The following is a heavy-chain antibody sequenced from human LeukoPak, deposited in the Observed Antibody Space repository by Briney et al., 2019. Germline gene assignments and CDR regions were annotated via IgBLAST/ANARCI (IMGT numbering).Heavy chain of an antibody. CDR3: ARSGWHSSGYPITFDY. CDR2: IYTSGST. CDR1: GGSISSGSYY. J-gene: IGHJ4*02. D-gene: IGHD3-22*01. Sequence: SQTLSLTCTVSGGSISSGSYYWSWIRQPAGKGLEWIGRIYTSGSTNYNPSLKSRVTISVDTPKNQFSLKLSSVTAADTAVYYCARSGWHSSGYPITFDYWGQGTLVTVSS. V-gene: IGHV4-61*02.